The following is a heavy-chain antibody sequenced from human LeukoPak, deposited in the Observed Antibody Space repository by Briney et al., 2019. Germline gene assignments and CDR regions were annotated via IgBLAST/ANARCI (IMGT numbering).Heavy chain of an antibody. CDR1: GGSISSGGYY. V-gene: IGHV4-31*03. D-gene: IGHD2-15*01. CDR3: ARAGDCSGGSCFTFDY. J-gene: IGHJ4*02. Sequence: SETLSLTCTVSGGSISSGGYYWSWIRQHPGKGLEWIGYIYYSGSTYYNPSPKSRVTISVDTSKNQFSLKLSSVTAADTAVYYCARAGDCSGGSCFTFDYWGQGTLVTVSS. CDR2: IYYSGST.